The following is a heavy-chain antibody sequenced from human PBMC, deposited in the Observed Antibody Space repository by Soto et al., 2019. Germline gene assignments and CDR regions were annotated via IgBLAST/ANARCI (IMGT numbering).Heavy chain of an antibody. J-gene: IGHJ3*01. Sequence: QVQLVQSGAEVKNPGASVTVSCKASGYEFDNYGISWVRQAPGQGLEWMGWISGYNGNTNSAENFHGRVTMTRDPLTKLAYMELKSPESDGTAGQFCGRGLTRFGESTDPFNVWGQGTMVTVSS. CDR2: ISGYNGNT. V-gene: IGHV1-18*01. D-gene: IGHD3-10*01. CDR3: GRGLTRFGESTDPFNV. CDR1: GYEFDNYG.